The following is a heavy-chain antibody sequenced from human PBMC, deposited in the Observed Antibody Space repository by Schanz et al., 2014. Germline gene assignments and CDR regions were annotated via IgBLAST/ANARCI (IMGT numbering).Heavy chain of an antibody. CDR3: AKQHIVRGVIYLNWFDS. CDR1: GFSFSDYY. J-gene: IGHJ5*01. V-gene: IGHV3-11*06. CDR2: INTGSNYI. Sequence: VQLVESGGGLVKPGGSLRLSCAASGFSFSDYYMSWIRQAPGKGLEWISFINTGSNYINYADSVKGRFTISRDNTKNSLFLQLNSLRAEDTAVYYCAKQHIVRGVIYLNWFDSWGQGTLVTVSS. D-gene: IGHD3-10*01.